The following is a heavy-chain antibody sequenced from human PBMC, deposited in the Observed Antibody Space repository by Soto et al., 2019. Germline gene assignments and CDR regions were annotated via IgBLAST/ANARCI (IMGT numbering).Heavy chain of an antibody. J-gene: IGHJ5*02. CDR1: GGSFSVYY. Sequence: SETLSLTCAVYGGSFSVYYWTWIRQPPGKGLEWIGEINHSGSNNYNPSLKSRVTISVDTSKKQFSLKLSSVTAADTAVYFCARDRWMSRANWFDPWGPGTPVTVSS. CDR2: INHSGSN. CDR3: ARDRWMSRANWFDP. D-gene: IGHD3-16*02. V-gene: IGHV4-34*01.